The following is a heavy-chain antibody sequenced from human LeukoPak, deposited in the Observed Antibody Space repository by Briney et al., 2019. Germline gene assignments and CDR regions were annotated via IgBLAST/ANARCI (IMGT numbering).Heavy chain of an antibody. Sequence: ASVKVSCKASGYTFTGYCMHWVRQAPGQGLEWMGWINPNSGGTNYAQKFQGRVTMTRDTSISTAYMELSRLRSDDTAVYYCARDRRLLRFLEWLHAPNDYWGQGTLVTVSS. V-gene: IGHV1-2*02. CDR1: GYTFTGYC. CDR3: ARDRRLLRFLEWLHAPNDY. D-gene: IGHD3-3*01. CDR2: INPNSGGT. J-gene: IGHJ4*02.